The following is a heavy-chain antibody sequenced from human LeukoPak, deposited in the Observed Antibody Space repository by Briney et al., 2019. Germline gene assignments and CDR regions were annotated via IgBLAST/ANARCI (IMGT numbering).Heavy chain of an antibody. D-gene: IGHD1-26*01. CDR2: ISYDGSNR. CDR1: GFTLSSYA. Sequence: GRSLRLSCAASGFTLSSYAMHWIRQAPGKGLEWVAVISYDGSNRYYADSVKGRFTISRDNSKNTLYLQMNSLRAEDTAVYYCARERLVRNSGSKRSDERGAFDIWGQGTMVTVSS. V-gene: IGHV3-30*04. J-gene: IGHJ3*02. CDR3: ARERLVRNSGSKRSDERGAFDI.